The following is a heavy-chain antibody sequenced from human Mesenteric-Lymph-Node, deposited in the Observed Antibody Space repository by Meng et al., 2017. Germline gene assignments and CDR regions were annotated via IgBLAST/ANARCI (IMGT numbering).Heavy chain of an antibody. Sequence: SVNVSCMASRYTFTSYAMHWVRQAPGQRLEWMGWINAGNGNTKYTQKFQGRVTITRNTSASTAYMELSSLRSEDTAVYYCVVRNIVLMVYASDAFDIWGQGTMVTVSS. D-gene: IGHD2-8*01. CDR2: INAGNGNT. J-gene: IGHJ3*02. CDR1: RYTFTSYA. V-gene: IGHV1-3*01. CDR3: VVRNIVLMVYASDAFDI.